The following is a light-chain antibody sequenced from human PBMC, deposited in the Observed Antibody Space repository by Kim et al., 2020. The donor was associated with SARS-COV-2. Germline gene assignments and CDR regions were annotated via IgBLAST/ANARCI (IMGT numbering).Light chain of an antibody. CDR2: EVS. CDR3: AAWDDTFWV. V-gene: IGLV2-8*01. Sequence: QSALTQPPSASGSPGQSVTISCTGTSSDVGGYNYVSWYQQHPGKAPKLMIYEVSKRPSGVPDRFSGSRSGTSASLAISGLHSEDEAEYYCAAWDDTFWVFGGGTQLTVL. J-gene: IGLJ3*02. CDR1: SSDVGGYNY.